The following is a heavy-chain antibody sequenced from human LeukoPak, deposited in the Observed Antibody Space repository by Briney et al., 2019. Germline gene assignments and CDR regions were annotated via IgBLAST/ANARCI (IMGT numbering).Heavy chain of an antibody. CDR2: TYYRSNWYN. V-gene: IGHV6-1*01. D-gene: IGHD2-15*01. CDR3: AREYLVVVVPATPSWFDP. CDR1: GDSVSSKSAA. J-gene: IGHJ5*02. Sequence: SQTLSLTCAISGDSVSSKSAAWYWIRQSPSRGLEWLGRTYYRSNWYNDYAESVKSRITINPDTSKNQFSLQLNSVTPEDTAVYYCAREYLVVVVPATPSWFDPWGQGTLVTVSS.